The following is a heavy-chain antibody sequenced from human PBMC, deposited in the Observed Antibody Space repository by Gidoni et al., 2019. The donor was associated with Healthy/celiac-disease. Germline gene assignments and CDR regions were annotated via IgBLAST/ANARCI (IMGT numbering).Heavy chain of an antibody. Sequence: VQLLQSGAEVSKPRASVKVSCKASGYTFTRSGLNWVRQTPGQGLEGMGWIRPDNGNTNYAQKLQGRVIMTKETSTSTAYMELRSLRSDDTAVYYCARDHGESVVMVYEHSNWFDHWGQGTLVTVSS. CDR3: ARDHGESVVMVYEHSNWFDH. CDR2: IRPDNGNT. D-gene: IGHD2-8*01. J-gene: IGHJ5*02. V-gene: IGHV1-18*01. CDR1: GYTFTRSG.